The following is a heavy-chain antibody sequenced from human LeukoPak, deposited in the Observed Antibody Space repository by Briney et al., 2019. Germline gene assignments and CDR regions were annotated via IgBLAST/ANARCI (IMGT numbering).Heavy chain of an antibody. D-gene: IGHD6-13*01. J-gene: IGHJ4*02. V-gene: IGHV3-23*01. CDR3: ATSRRGFEY. Sequence: GGSLRLSCAASGFTFSSYAMSWVRQAPGKGLEWVSAITGGGVSTYYADSVKGRFTISRDNSKNTLYVQVNSLRAEDTAVYYCATSRRGFEYWGQGTLVTVSS. CDR1: GFTFSSYA. CDR2: ITGGGVST.